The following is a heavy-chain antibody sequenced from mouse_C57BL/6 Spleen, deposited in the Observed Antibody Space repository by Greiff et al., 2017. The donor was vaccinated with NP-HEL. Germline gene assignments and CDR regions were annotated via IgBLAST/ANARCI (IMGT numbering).Heavy chain of an antibody. CDR2: IHPNSGST. V-gene: IGHV1-64*01. Sequence: VKLVESGAELVKPGASVKLSCKASGYTFTSYWMHWVKQRPGQGLEWIGMIHPNSGSTNYNEKFKSKATLTVDKSSSTAYMQLSSLTSEDSAVYYCARDGYPSYWYFDVWGTGTTVTVSS. J-gene: IGHJ1*03. CDR1: GYTFTSYW. CDR3: ARDGYPSYWYFDV. D-gene: IGHD2-3*01.